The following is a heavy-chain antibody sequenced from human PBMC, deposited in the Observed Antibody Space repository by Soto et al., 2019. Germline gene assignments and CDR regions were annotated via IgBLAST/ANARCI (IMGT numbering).Heavy chain of an antibody. Sequence: SETLSLTCAVSGGSINSNNWWSWVRQPPGKGLEWIGNIYHTGSSNYNPSLKSRVIISVDKSKNQFSLKLSSVTAADTAVYYCARDVWFGELPSYFDYWGQGTLVTVTS. J-gene: IGHJ4*02. V-gene: IGHV4-4*02. D-gene: IGHD3-10*01. CDR1: GGSINSNNW. CDR3: ARDVWFGELPSYFDY. CDR2: IYHTGSS.